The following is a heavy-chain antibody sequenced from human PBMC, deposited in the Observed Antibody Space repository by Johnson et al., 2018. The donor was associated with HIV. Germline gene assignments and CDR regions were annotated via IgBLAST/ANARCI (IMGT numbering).Heavy chain of an antibody. D-gene: IGHD3-10*01. J-gene: IGHJ3*02. V-gene: IGHV3-30*04. Sequence: VQLVESGGGVVQPGRSLRLSCAASGFTFSSYAMHWVRQAPGKGLEWVAVISYDGSNKYSADSVKGRFTISRDNAKNSLYLQMNSLRAEDTALYYCAVLWFGDLWAFDIWGQGTKVTVSS. CDR2: ISYDGSNK. CDR3: AVLWFGDLWAFDI. CDR1: GFTFSSYA.